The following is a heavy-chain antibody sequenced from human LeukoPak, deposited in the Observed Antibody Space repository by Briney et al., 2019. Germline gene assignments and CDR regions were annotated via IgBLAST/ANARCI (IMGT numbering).Heavy chain of an antibody. D-gene: IGHD6-13*01. J-gene: IGHJ4*02. CDR1: GFTFSSYS. Sequence: GGSLRLSCVASGFTFSSYSMNWVRQAPGKGLEWVSYITSSSSTIYYADSVKGRFTISRDNAKNSLYLQMNSLRAEDTAVYYCARGSGIAAAGPPFDYWGQGTLVTVSS. CDR3: ARGSGIAAAGPPFDY. V-gene: IGHV3-48*01. CDR2: ITSSSSTI.